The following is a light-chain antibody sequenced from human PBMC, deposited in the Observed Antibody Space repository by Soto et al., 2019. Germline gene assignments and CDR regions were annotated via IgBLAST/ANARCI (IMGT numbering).Light chain of an antibody. CDR3: QHRRT. CDR2: DAS. Sequence: EFVLTQSQATLSLSPGEGATLSCRSSQSVGSFLAWYQQKPGQAPRLLIYDASNMATGIPARFRGSGSGPDFTLTISGLEPEDFAVYYCQHRRTFGQGTKVEIK. CDR1: QSVGSF. J-gene: IGKJ1*01. V-gene: IGKV3-11*01.